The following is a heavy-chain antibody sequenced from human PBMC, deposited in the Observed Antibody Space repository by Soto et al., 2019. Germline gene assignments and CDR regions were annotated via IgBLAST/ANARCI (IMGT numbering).Heavy chain of an antibody. CDR2: VSGGSGTT. V-gene: IGHV3-23*01. CDR1: GFSFSTYG. CDR3: ATWSGYGDL. D-gene: IGHD6-25*01. Sequence: EVQLLESGGGLVQPGGSLRLSCAVSGFSFSTYGVTWVRQAPGKGLEWVSGVSGGSGTTNYADSVKGRFTITGDTSKKKVLLRMNTLVFEDAAVYYCATWSGYGDLWGQGTLVPVSS. J-gene: IGHJ5*02.